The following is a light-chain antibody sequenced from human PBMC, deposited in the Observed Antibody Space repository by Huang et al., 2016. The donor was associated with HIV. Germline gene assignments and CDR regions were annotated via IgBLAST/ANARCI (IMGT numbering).Light chain of an antibody. J-gene: IGKJ5*01. Sequence: IQMTQSPSSLSASVGDRVTITGRASQSIDGYLNWYQQKPGKAPKLLISSASTLHTGVPPRFSGSGSGTDYTLIIDNRQPDDFATYFCQQSYSTWITFGQGSRLDTK. V-gene: IGKV1-39*01. CDR2: SAS. CDR1: QSIDGY. CDR3: QQSYSTWIT.